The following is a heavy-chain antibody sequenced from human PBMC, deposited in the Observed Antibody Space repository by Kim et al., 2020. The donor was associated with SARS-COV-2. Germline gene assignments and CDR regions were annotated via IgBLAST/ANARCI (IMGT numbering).Heavy chain of an antibody. D-gene: IGHD3-10*01. V-gene: IGHV1-69*01. J-gene: IGHJ3*02. CDR3: ARELGGSGSYINAFDI. Sequence: KFQGGVTITADESTSTAYMELSSLRSEDTAVYYCARELGGSGSYINAFDIWGQGTMVTVSS.